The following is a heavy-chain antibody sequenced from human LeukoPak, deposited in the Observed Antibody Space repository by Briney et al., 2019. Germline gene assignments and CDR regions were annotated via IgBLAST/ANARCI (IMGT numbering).Heavy chain of an antibody. CDR2: INPRGGSX. CDR3: AREXXXXRFDP. Sequence: ASVKVSCKASGYTFTSYYMHWVRQAPGQGLEWMGIINPRGGSXXXXXKFQGRVTMTRDTSTSTVYMELSSLRSEDTAVYYCAREXXXXRFDPWGQGTLVTVSS. J-gene: IGHJ5*02. CDR1: GYTFTSYY. V-gene: IGHV1-46*01.